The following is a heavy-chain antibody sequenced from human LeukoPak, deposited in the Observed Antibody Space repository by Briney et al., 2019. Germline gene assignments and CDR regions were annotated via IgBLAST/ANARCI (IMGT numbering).Heavy chain of an antibody. CDR3: ARVFDP. Sequence: GGSLRLSCAASGFTFSRFAMHWVRQAPGKGLEWVAVMSYDGSKKYYADSVKGRFTISRDNSKNTLFLQMNSLRAEDTAVYYCARVFDPWGQGTLVTVSS. V-gene: IGHV3-30-3*01. J-gene: IGHJ5*02. CDR1: GFTFSRFA. CDR2: MSYDGSKK.